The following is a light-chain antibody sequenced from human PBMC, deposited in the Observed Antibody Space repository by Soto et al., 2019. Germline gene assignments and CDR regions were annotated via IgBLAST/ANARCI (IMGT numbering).Light chain of an antibody. V-gene: IGLV2-8*01. CDR2: EVT. CDR3: SSYAGRKNL. Sequence: QSALTQPPSASGSPGQSVTISCTGTSSDGGNYNYVSWYQQHPGKAPKLMIYEVTKRPSGVPDRFSGSKSGNTASLTVSGLQAEDEADYHCSSYAGRKNLFGGGTKLSVL. J-gene: IGLJ3*02. CDR1: SSDGGNYNY.